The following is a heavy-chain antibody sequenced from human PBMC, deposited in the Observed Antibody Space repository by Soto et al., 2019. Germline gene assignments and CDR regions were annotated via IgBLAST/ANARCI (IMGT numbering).Heavy chain of an antibody. V-gene: IGHV3-7*01. CDR2: IKQDGSEK. Sequence: EVQLVESGGGLVQPGGSLRLSCEGSGCIFSTNWKSWVRQAPGKGLEWVANIKQDGSEKYYVDSVKGRFIISRDNAKNSLSLQMNSLRAEDTAVYYCVRDQVRSSGRKGAAFDIWGQGTMVTVSA. CDR1: GCIFSTNW. D-gene: IGHD1-26*01. J-gene: IGHJ3*02. CDR3: VRDQVRSSGRKGAAFDI.